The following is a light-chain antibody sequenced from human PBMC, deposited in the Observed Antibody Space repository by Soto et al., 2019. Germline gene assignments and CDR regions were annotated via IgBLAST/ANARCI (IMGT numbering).Light chain of an antibody. CDR3: QSYDSSLSGVV. V-gene: IGLV1-40*01. Sequence: QSVLTQPPSVSGAPGQRVTISCTGSSSNIGAGYDVHWYQQLPGTAPKLLISGNSDRPSGVPDRFSASKSDTSASLAITVLQTEDEADYYCQSYDSSLSGVVFGGGTKVTVL. CDR2: GNS. J-gene: IGLJ2*01. CDR1: SSNIGAGYD.